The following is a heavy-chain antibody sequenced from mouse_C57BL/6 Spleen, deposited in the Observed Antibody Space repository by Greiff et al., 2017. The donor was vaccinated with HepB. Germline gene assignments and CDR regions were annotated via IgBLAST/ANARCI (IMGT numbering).Heavy chain of an antibody. CDR2: ISYSGST. CDR3: ARALRYSAWFAY. V-gene: IGHV3-1*01. Sequence: EVKLVESGPGMVKPSQSLSLTCTVTGYSITSGYDWHWIRHFPGNKLEWMGYISYSGSTNYNPSLKSRISITHDTSKNHFFLKLNSVTTEDTATYYCARALRYSAWFAYWGQGTLVTVSA. CDR1: GYSITSGYD. D-gene: IGHD1-1*01. J-gene: IGHJ3*01.